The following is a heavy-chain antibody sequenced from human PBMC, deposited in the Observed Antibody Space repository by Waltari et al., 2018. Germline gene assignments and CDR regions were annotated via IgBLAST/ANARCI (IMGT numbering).Heavy chain of an antibody. Sequence: QVQLVQSGAEVKKPGSSVKVSCTASGGTFSSYAISWVRQAPGQGLEWMGGIIPIFGTANYAQKFQGRVTITADESTSTAYMELSSLRSEDTAVYYCARRGAYCSGGSCYAQTFDYWGQGTLVTVSS. CDR1: GGTFSSYA. CDR2: IIPIFGTA. J-gene: IGHJ4*02. CDR3: ARRGAYCSGGSCYAQTFDY. D-gene: IGHD2-15*01. V-gene: IGHV1-69*01.